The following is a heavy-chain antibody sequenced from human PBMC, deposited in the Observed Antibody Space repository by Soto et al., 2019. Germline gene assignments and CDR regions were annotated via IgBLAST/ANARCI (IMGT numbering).Heavy chain of an antibody. CDR3: ARLAWVGATPNWFDP. D-gene: IGHD1-26*01. V-gene: IGHV4-59*08. J-gene: IGHJ5*02. CDR2: IYYSGST. CDR1: GGSSSSYY. Sequence: PSETLSLTCTVAGGSSSSYYWSWIRQPPGKGLEWIGYIYYSGSTNYNPSLKSRVTISVDTSKNQFSLKLSSVTAADTAVYYCARLAWVGATPNWFDPWGQGTLVTVSS.